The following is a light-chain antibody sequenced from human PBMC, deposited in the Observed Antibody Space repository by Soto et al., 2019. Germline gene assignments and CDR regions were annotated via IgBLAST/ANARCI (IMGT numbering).Light chain of an antibody. V-gene: IGKV1-27*01. Sequence: DIQMTQSPSSLSVSVGERVTITCRASQGISNYLAWYQQKPGNVPKRLIYAASTLQLGVPSRFSGSGSGTDFTLTISSLQPEDGATYYCQTYNSEYRTFGQGTKVEIK. CDR3: QTYNSEYRT. J-gene: IGKJ1*01. CDR2: AAS. CDR1: QGISNY.